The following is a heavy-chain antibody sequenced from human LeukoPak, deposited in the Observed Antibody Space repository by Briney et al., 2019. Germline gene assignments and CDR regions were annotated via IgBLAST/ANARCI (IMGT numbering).Heavy chain of an antibody. CDR1: AFTFSSYS. CDR2: ISSSGSYI. D-gene: IGHD6-13*01. Sequence: PGGSLRLSCAASAFTFSSYSMNWVRQAPGKGLEWVSSISSSGSYIYYADSVKGRFTISRDNSKNTLYLQMNSLRAEDTAVYYCAKSFGPVIAAAGTGADWGQGTLVTVSS. V-gene: IGHV3-21*04. J-gene: IGHJ4*02. CDR3: AKSFGPVIAAAGTGAD.